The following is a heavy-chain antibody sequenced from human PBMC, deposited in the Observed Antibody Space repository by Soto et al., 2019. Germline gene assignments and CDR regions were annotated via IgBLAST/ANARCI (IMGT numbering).Heavy chain of an antibody. Sequence: QLQESGPGLVKPSQTLSLTCTVSGGSISSGGYYWSWIRQHPGKGLEWSGYIYYSGSTYYKPSLQRRGTIAVDTSKYQFSLKLSSGTAADTAVYYCARSINPWGQGTLGSVSS. CDR3: ARSINP. CDR2: IYYSGST. CDR1: GGSISSGGYY. D-gene: IGHD3-10*01. J-gene: IGHJ5*02. V-gene: IGHV4-31*03.